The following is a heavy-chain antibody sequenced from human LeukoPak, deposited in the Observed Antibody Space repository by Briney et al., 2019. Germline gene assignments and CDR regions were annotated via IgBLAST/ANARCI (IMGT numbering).Heavy chain of an antibody. CDR3: ARGTPLRYFDWLLRGGWFDP. D-gene: IGHD3-9*01. J-gene: IGHJ5*02. CDR2: INHSGST. CDR1: GGSFSGYY. V-gene: IGHV4-34*01. Sequence: SETLSLTCAVYGGSFSGYYWSWIRQPPGKGLEWIGEINHSGSTNYNPSLKSRVTISVDTSKNQFSLKLSSVTAADTAVYHCARGTPLRYFDWLLRGGWFDPWGQGTLVTVSS.